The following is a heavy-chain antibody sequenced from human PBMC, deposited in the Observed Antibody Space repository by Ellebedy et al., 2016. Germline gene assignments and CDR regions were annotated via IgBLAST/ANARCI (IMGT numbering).Heavy chain of an antibody. CDR1: GGSISSYY. CDR2: INHSGST. CDR3: ARVGGSWAKNFDY. V-gene: IGHV4-34*01. J-gene: IGHJ4*02. D-gene: IGHD1-26*01. Sequence: SETLSLTXTVSGGSISSYYWSWIRQPPGKGLEWIGEINHSGSTNYNPSLKSRVTISVDTPKNQFSLKLSSVTAADTAVYYCARVGGSWAKNFDYWGQGTLVTVSS.